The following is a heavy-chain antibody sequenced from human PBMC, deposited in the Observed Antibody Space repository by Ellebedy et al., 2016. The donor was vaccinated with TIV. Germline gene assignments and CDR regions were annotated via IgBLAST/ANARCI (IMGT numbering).Heavy chain of an antibody. CDR2: ISNRGTEK. CDR1: GLIFSRYG. CDR3: AKDGSGWNLED. D-gene: IGHD6-19*01. Sequence: GESLKISXGAFGLIFSRYGMHWVRQAPGKGMEWVAFISNRGTEKYYADSVKGRSTISRDDSKNNVYLQIDSLRAEDSAVYYCAKDGSGWNLEDWGQGTQVTVSS. V-gene: IGHV3-30*18. J-gene: IGHJ4*02.